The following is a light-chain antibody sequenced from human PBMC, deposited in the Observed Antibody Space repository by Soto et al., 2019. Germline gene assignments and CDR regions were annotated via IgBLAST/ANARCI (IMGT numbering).Light chain of an antibody. CDR2: GAS. CDR1: QSLSSN. Sequence: EIVMTQSPATLSVSPGERATLSCRASQSLSSNLAWYQQKPGQAPRLLIYGASTRATGIPARFSGSGSETEFTLTISSLQSEDFAVYYCQQYNNWLTFGGGTKVEIK. CDR3: QQYNNWLT. J-gene: IGKJ4*01. V-gene: IGKV3D-15*01.